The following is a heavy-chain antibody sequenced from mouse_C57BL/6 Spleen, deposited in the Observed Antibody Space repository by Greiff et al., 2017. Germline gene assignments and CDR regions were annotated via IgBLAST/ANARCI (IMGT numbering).Heavy chain of an antibody. CDR2: ISSGSSTI. J-gene: IGHJ1*03. CDR3: ARRYQGWYFDV. CDR1: GFTFSDYG. D-gene: IGHD5-1-1*01. Sequence: EVQRVESGGGLVKPGGSLKLSCAASGFTFSDYGMHWVRQAPEKGLEWVAYISSGSSTIYYADTVKGRFTIARDNAKNTRFLQMTSLRSEDTAMCYCARRYQGWYFDVWGTGTTVTVAS. V-gene: IGHV5-17*01.